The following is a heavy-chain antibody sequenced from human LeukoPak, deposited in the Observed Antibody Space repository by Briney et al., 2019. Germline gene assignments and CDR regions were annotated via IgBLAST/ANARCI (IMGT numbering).Heavy chain of an antibody. CDR2: IKSKTDGGTT. V-gene: IGHV3-15*01. D-gene: IGHD3-22*01. CDR1: GFTFSNAW. CDR3: ATFYFDSSGYRRTFGY. Sequence: KPGGSLRLSCAASGFTFSNAWMSWVRQAPGKGLEWVGRIKSKTDGGTTDYAAPVKGRFIISRDDSKNTLYLQMNSLKSEDTAVYYCATFYFDSSGYRRTFGYWGQGTLVTVSP. J-gene: IGHJ4*02.